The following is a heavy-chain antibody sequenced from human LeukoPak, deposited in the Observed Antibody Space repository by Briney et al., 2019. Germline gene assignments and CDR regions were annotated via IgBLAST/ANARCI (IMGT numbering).Heavy chain of an antibody. J-gene: IGHJ3*02. V-gene: IGHV3-48*02. CDR2: ISNTGSTI. CDR3: ASDLHYAFDI. CDR1: GFTFSSYS. Sequence: GGSLRLSCAASGFTFSSYSMNWVRQAPGKGLVWVSYISNTGSTIYYADSVKGRFTIARDNAKTSLYLQMNSLRDENTAVYYCASDLHYAFDIWGQGTMVTVSS.